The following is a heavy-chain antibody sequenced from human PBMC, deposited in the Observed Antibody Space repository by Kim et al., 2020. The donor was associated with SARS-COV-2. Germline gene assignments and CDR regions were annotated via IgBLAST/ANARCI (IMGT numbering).Heavy chain of an antibody. Sequence: KFQGRVTMTEDTSTDTAYMELSSLRSEDTAVYYCATGVDTAMNGYWYFDLWGRGTLVTVSS. D-gene: IGHD5-18*01. J-gene: IGHJ2*01. V-gene: IGHV1-24*01. CDR3: ATGVDTAMNGYWYFDL.